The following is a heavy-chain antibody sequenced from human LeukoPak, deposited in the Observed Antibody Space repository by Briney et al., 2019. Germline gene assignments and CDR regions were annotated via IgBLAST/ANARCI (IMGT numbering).Heavy chain of an antibody. D-gene: IGHD3-10*01. CDR3: ARGSGSKRSFDY. CDR1: GFTFSSYG. Sequence: PGGSLRLSCAASGFTFSSYGMHWVRQAPGKGLEWVAVISYDGSNKYYADSVKGRFTISRDNSKNTLYLQMNSLRAEDTAVYYCARGSGSKRSFDYWGQGTLVTVSS. J-gene: IGHJ4*02. CDR2: ISYDGSNK. V-gene: IGHV3-30*03.